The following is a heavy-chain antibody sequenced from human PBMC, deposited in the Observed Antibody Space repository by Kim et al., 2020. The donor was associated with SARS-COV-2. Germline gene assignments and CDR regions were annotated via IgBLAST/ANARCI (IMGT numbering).Heavy chain of an antibody. CDR3: ARGREGYCSSTSCYWWFDP. CDR1: GYSFTSYW. V-gene: IGHV5-51*01. CDR2: IYPGDSDT. Sequence: GESLKISCKGSGYSFTSYWIGWVRQMPGKGLEWMGIIYPGDSDTRYSLSFQGQVTISADKSISTAYLQWSSLKASDTAMYYCARGREGYCSSTSCYWWFDPWGQGTLVTVSS. D-gene: IGHD2-2*01. J-gene: IGHJ5*02.